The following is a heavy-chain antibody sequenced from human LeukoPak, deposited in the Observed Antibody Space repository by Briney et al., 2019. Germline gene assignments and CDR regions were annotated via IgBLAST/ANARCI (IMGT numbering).Heavy chain of an antibody. CDR2: INPSGGST. J-gene: IGHJ4*02. CDR1: GYTFTSYY. Sequence: VASVKVSCKASGYTFTSYYMHWVRQAPGQGLEWMGIINPSGGSTSYAQKFQGRVTMTRNTSINAAYMELSSLRFEDTAVYYCARGKARITLIQAIDYWGQGTLVTVSS. CDR3: ARGKARITLIQAIDY. V-gene: IGHV1-46*01. D-gene: IGHD3-22*01.